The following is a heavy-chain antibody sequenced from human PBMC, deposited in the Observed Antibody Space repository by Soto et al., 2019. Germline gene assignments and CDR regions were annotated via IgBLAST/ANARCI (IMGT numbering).Heavy chain of an antibody. J-gene: IGHJ3*02. CDR1: GGSISSGDYY. V-gene: IGHV4-30-4*01. Sequence: SSETLSLTCTVSGGSISSGDYYWSWIRQPPGKGLEWIGYIYYSGSTYYNPSLESRVTISVDTSKNQFSLKLSSVTAADTAVYYCARDRGGNAFDIWGQGTMVTVSS. D-gene: IGHD3-16*01. CDR2: IYYSGST. CDR3: ARDRGGNAFDI.